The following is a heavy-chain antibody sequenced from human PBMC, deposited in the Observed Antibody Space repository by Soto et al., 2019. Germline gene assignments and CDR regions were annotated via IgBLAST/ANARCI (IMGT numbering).Heavy chain of an antibody. V-gene: IGHV3-30*18. CDR2: ISHDGRNK. CDR1: GFIFRNYA. D-gene: IGHD2-2*01. Sequence: QVQLVESGGGVVQPGKSVRLSCAASGFIFRNYAMHWVRQAPGKGLEWVADISHDGRNKYHADSVGGRFTISRDNSKNTLYLQMDSLTAEDTALYYCAKLPDTILGLSVAHDAFAFWGQGTTVTVSS. J-gene: IGHJ3*01. CDR3: AKLPDTILGLSVAHDAFAF.